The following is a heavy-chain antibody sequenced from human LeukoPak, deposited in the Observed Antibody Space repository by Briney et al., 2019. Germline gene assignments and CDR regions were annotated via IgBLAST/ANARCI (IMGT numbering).Heavy chain of an antibody. D-gene: IGHD3-3*01. CDR2: ISGSGGDT. J-gene: IGHJ4*02. V-gene: IGHV3-23*01. Sequence: PGGSLRLSCAASGFTFSSYAMSWVRQAPGKGLEWVSAISGSGGDTYYADSVKGRFTISSDNSKNTLYLQMNSLRAEDTAIYYCAKPYNFWSGHWYYWGQGTLVTVSS. CDR3: AKPYNFWSGHWYY. CDR1: GFTFSSYA.